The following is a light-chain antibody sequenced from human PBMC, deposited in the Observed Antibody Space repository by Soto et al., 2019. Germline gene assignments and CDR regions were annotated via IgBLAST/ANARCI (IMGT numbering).Light chain of an antibody. Sequence: QSVLTQPRSVSGSPGQSVTISCTGTSSDVGGYNYVSWHQQHPGKAPKLMIYDVSKRPSGVPDRFSGSKSGNTASLTISGLQAEDEADYYCCSNVGSYTYVFGTGTKVTVL. J-gene: IGLJ1*01. CDR1: SSDVGGYNY. V-gene: IGLV2-11*01. CDR2: DVS. CDR3: CSNVGSYTYV.